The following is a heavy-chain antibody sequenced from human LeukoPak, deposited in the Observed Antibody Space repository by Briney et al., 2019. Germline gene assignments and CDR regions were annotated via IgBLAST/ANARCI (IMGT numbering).Heavy chain of an antibody. V-gene: IGHV4-39*01. CDR1: GASIRSGNIH. CDR3: SRVSSRRFDY. Sequence: SEALSLTCAVSGASIRSGNIHWAWIRQAPGKGLEWIGSLSSSGFTFYSASLESRVSISAGTSENQYFLNLRSVTAADSAVYYCSRVSSRRFDYWGQGNLVTVSS. CDR2: LSSSGFT. J-gene: IGHJ4*02.